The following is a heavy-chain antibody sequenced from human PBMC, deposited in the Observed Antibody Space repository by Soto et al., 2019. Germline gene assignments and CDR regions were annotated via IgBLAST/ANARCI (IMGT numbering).Heavy chain of an antibody. Sequence: SVKVSCKASGGTFSSYTISWVRQAPGQGLEWMGRIIPILGIANYAQKFQGRVTITADKSTSTAYMELSSLRSEDTAVYYCARDYGSSWYENYFDYWGQGTLVTVS. CDR2: IIPILGIA. D-gene: IGHD6-13*01. V-gene: IGHV1-69*04. J-gene: IGHJ4*02. CDR3: ARDYGSSWYENYFDY. CDR1: GGTFSSYT.